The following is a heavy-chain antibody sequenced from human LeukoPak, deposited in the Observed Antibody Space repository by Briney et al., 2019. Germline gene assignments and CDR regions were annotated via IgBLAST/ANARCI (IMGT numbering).Heavy chain of an antibody. V-gene: IGHV3-20*04. CDR1: GFTFDDYG. D-gene: IGHD1-1*01. CDR3: ARDFIPPGGLEPTGYLDV. CDR2: INWNGGST. J-gene: IGHJ6*04. Sequence: GGSLRLSCAASGFTFDDYGMSWVRQAPGKGLEWVSGINWNGGSTGYADSVKGRFTISRDNAKNSLYLQMNSLRAEDTALYYCARDFIPPGGLEPTGYLDVWGKGTTVTVSS.